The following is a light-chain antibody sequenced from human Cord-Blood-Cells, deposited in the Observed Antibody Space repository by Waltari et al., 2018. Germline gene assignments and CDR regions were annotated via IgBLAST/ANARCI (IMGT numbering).Light chain of an antibody. CDR3: QQSYSTPYT. CDR2: AAS. CDR1: QSISSY. V-gene: IGKV1-39*01. Sequence: DIQMTQYPSSLSASVGDRVTITCRASQSISSYLNGYQQKPGKAPKLLIYAASSLQSGVPSRFSGSGSETDFTLTISSLQPEDCATYYCQQSYSTPYTFGQGTKLEIK. J-gene: IGKJ2*01.